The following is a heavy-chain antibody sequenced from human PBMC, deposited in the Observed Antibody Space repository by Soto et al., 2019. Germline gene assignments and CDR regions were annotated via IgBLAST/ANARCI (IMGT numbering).Heavy chain of an antibody. J-gene: IGHJ4*02. CDR2: IDDSGKV. D-gene: IGHD6-19*01. CDR1: VVSISGSPYH. CDR3: ANPPTIEVAGPDY. Sequence: PSETLSLTCTFSVVSISGSPYHCGWIRQPPGKGLEWIGSIDDSGKVYYNPSLTGRATLLVDTSKNRFSLNLNSVTAADTAVYYCANPPTIEVAGPDYWGQGTLVTVSS. V-gene: IGHV4-39*02.